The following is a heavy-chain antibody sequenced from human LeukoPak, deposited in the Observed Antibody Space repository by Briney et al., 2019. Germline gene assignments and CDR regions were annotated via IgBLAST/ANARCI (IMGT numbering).Heavy chain of an antibody. D-gene: IGHD2-15*01. CDR1: GFTSSDHY. J-gene: IGHJ4*02. Sequence: PGGSLRLSCVASGFTSSDHYMDWVRQAQGKGLEWVGCTRNKANSYTTKYAASGEGRFTIPRDTSKNLLYLQLNSLKTGDTAVYYCARAGYCGAGTCYSDYYDYWGQGTLVTVSS. CDR3: ARAGYCGAGTCYSDYYDY. CDR2: TRNKANSYTT. V-gene: IGHV3-72*01.